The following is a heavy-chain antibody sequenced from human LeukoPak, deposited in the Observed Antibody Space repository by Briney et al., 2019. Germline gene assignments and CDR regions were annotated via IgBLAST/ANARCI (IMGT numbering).Heavy chain of an antibody. CDR3: VSATLVRGEPYYFDN. CDR2: TRNKANSYTT. Sequence: GGSLRLSCAGSGFTFSDHYMDWGRQAPGKGLEWVGRTRNKANSYTTEYAASVKGRFTISRNDSKNSLYLRMNSLKTEDTAVYYCVSATLVRGEPYYFDNWGQGTLVTVSS. J-gene: IGHJ4*02. V-gene: IGHV3-72*01. CDR1: GFTFSDHY. D-gene: IGHD3-10*01.